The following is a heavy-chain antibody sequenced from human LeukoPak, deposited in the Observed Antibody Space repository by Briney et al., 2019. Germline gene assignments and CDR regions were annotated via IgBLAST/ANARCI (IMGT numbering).Heavy chain of an antibody. CDR3: ARGDDSGYYDYFDY. Sequence: PGGSLRLSCAASGFTFSDHAMSWVRQAPGKGLEWVSTIYTGGNTYYAASVKGRFTISRDFSKNTVFLHMNSLRAEDTAMYYCARGDDSGYYDYFDYWGQGALVTVSS. D-gene: IGHD3-22*01. V-gene: IGHV3-53*01. J-gene: IGHJ4*02. CDR1: GFTFSDHA. CDR2: IYTGGNT.